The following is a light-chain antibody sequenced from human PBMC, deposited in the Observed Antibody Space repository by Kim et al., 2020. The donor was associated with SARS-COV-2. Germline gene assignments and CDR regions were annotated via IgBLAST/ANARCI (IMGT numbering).Light chain of an antibody. Sequence: SLSPGDRATLSCRASQSVGTYLAWYHQKAGQPPRLVIYGASRRATGIPARFSGSGSGTDFTLTINNLEPEDFAVYYCQQRDTWITFGQGTRLEIK. CDR2: GAS. J-gene: IGKJ5*01. CDR3: QQRDTWIT. CDR1: QSVGTY. V-gene: IGKV3-11*01.